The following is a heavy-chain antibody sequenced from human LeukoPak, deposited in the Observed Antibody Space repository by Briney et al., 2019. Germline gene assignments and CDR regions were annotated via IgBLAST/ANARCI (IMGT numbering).Heavy chain of an antibody. CDR2: IYSGGST. CDR3: AKGENRQQLVHF. Sequence: PGGPLRLSGAASGLPATTNYMSGVRQAPGKGLEWGSIIYSGGSTYYAGSVKGRFTISRDNSKNTLYLQMNSLRAEDTAVYYCAKGENRQQLVHFWGQGTLVTVSS. CDR1: GLPATTNY. D-gene: IGHD6-13*01. V-gene: IGHV3-53*01. J-gene: IGHJ4*02.